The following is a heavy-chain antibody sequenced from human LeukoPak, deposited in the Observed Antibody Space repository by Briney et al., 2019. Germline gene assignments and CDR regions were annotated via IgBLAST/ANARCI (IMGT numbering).Heavy chain of an antibody. V-gene: IGHV3-7*03. D-gene: IGHD3-16*01. CDR2: IKQDGSEK. Sequence: GGSLRLSCAASGFTFSSYWMSWVRQAPGKGLEWVANIKQDGSEKYYVDSVKGRFTISRDNAKNSLYLQMNSLRAEDTAVYYCARPRPRGSRVYSSSFDYGGREPLVPVPS. J-gene: IGHJ4*02. CDR3: ARPRPRGSRVYSSSFDY. CDR1: GFTFSSYW.